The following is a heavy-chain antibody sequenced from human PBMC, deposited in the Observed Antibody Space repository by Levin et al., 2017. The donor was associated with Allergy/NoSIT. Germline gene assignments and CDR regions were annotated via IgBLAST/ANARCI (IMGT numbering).Heavy chain of an antibody. CDR2: IYYSGST. V-gene: IGHV4-39*07. J-gene: IGHJ3*02. D-gene: IGHD3-22*01. CDR3: ASGITMIVVANNDAFDI. Sequence: GSLRLSCTVSGGSISSSSYYWGWIRQPPGKGLEWIGSIYYSGSTYYNPSLKSRVTISVDTSKNQFSLKLSSVTAADTAVYYCASGITMIVVANNDAFDIWGQGTMVTVSS. CDR1: GGSISSSSYY.